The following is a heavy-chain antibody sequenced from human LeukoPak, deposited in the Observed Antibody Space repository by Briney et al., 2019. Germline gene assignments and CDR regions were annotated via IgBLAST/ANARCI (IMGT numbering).Heavy chain of an antibody. CDR2: LNPNSGNT. V-gene: IGHV1-8*01. CDR3: AIRTSRGGSGSSYFDY. J-gene: IGHJ4*02. CDR1: AYTFSIYD. Sequence: ASVKVSCKASAYTFSIYDINWGRQAAGQGPEWLGWLNPNSGNTAYAQNFQGRVIMTRNTSISNAYMELSSLRFEDTAVFYCAIRTSRGGSGSSYFDYWGQGTLVTVSS. D-gene: IGHD3-10*01.